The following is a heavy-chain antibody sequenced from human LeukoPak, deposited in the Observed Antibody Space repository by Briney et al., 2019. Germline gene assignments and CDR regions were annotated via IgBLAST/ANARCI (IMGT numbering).Heavy chain of an antibody. CDR2: IYYSGST. V-gene: IGHV4-31*03. CDR3: ARLADGGYDLVEYHWFDP. D-gene: IGHD5-12*01. J-gene: IGHJ5*02. Sequence: PSETLSLTCTVSGGSISSGGYYWSWIRQHPGKGREWIGYIYYSGSTYYNPSLKSRVTISVDTSKNQFSLKLSSVTAADTAVYYCARLADGGYDLVEYHWFDPWGQGTLVTVSS. CDR1: GGSISSGGYY.